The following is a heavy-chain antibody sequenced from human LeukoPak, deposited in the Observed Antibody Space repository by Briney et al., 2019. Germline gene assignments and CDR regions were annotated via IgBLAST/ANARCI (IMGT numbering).Heavy chain of an antibody. CDR1: GYTLEELA. J-gene: IGHJ5*02. CDR3: ATAVLTKGITNFGVVRRWFDP. D-gene: IGHD3-3*01. CDR2: FDPERGET. Sequence: GASVKVSCKVSGYTLEELAMHWVRQAPGKGLEWMGGFDPERGETIYAQKLQGRVTMSEDTSKDTAFMELSRLRSEDTAVYYCATAVLTKGITNFGVVRRWFDPWGQGTLVTVSS. V-gene: IGHV1-24*01.